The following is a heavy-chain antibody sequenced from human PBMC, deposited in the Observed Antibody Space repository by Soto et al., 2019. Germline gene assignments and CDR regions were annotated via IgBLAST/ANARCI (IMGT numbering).Heavy chain of an antibody. CDR3: ARGRYGDY. CDR1: GYAFTTYG. V-gene: IGHV1-18*01. D-gene: IGHD1-1*01. J-gene: IGHJ4*02. CDR2: ISAHNGNT. Sequence: QVHLVQSGAEVKKPGASVKVSSKGSGYAFTTYGITWVRQAPGQGLEWMGWISAHNGNTNYAQKLQGRVTVTRDTSTSKAYMELSSLRSDDTAVYYCARGRYGDYWGQGALVTVTS.